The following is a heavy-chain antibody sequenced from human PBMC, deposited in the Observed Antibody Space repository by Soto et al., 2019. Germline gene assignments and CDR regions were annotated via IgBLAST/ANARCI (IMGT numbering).Heavy chain of an antibody. CDR3: ASLFTMIVVAGFGVDI. CDR1: GYPFTGYY. Sequence: XSVKVACKASGYPFTGYYMHWVRQAPGQGLEWMGWINPNSGGTNYAQKFQGRVTMTRDTSISTAYMELSRLRSDDTAVYYCASLFTMIVVAGFGVDIWGQRTMVTVSS. V-gene: IGHV1-2*02. CDR2: INPNSGGT. D-gene: IGHD3-22*01. J-gene: IGHJ3*02.